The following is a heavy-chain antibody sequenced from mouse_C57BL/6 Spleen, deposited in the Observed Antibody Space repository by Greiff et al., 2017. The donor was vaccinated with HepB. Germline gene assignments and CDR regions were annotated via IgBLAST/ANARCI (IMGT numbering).Heavy chain of an antibody. V-gene: IGHV14-2*01. J-gene: IGHJ1*03. CDR2: IDPEDGET. CDR1: GFNIKDYY. CDR3: ARSPITTVPDWYFDV. Sequence: VQLKQSGAELVKPGASVKLSCTASGFNIKDYYMHWVKQRTEQGLEWIGRIDPEDGETKYAPKFQGKATITADTSSNTAYLQLSSLTSEDTAVYYCARSPITTVPDWYFDVWGTGTTVTVSS. D-gene: IGHD1-1*01.